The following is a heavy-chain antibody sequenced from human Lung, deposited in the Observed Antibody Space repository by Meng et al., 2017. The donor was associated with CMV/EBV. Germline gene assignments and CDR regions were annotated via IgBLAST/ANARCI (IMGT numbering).Heavy chain of an antibody. Sequence: FTFSSYVMNWVRQAPGKGLEWVAVISYDGTHRYYADSVKGRFTISRDNSKNTLYLQMNSLRTEDTAVYFCARAYPRSSAFGVVFDYWGQGTLVTVSS. J-gene: IGHJ4*02. CDR3: ARAYPRSSAFGVVFDY. CDR1: FTFSSYV. V-gene: IGHV3-30*04. CDR2: ISYDGTHR. D-gene: IGHD3-3*01.